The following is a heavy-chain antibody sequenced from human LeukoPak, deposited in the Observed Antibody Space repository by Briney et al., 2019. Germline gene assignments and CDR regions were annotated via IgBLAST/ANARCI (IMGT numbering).Heavy chain of an antibody. CDR3: ARDRPYCGGDCYSRGARLPIDY. V-gene: IGHV1-8*01. J-gene: IGHJ4*02. CDR1: GYTFTSYD. D-gene: IGHD2-21*02. CDR2: VNPNSGNT. Sequence: RASVKVSCKTSGYTFTSYDLNWVRQATGQGLEWMGWVNPNSGNTGYAQKFQGRVTMTRDTSISTAYMELSRLRSDDTAVYYCARDRPYCGGDCYSRGARLPIDYWGQGTLVTVSS.